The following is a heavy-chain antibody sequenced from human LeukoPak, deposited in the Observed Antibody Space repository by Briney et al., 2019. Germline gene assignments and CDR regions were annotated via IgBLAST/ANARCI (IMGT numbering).Heavy chain of an antibody. CDR3: ASYSAHETYYYYYYMDV. CDR2: ISSSGSTI. Sequence: GGSLRLSCAASGFTFSDYYMSWLRQAPGKGLEWVSYISSSGSTIYYADSVKGRFTISRDNAKNSLYLQMNSLRAEDTAVYYCASYSAHETYYYYYYMDVWGKGTTVTVSS. V-gene: IGHV3-11*01. D-gene: IGHD6-6*01. J-gene: IGHJ6*03. CDR1: GFTFSDYY.